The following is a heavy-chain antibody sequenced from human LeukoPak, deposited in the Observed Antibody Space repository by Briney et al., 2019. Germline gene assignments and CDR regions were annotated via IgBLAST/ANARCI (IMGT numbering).Heavy chain of an antibody. CDR1: GGSFSGYY. CDR2: INHSGST. J-gene: IGHJ5*02. Sequence: PSETLSLTCAVYGGSFSGYYWSWIRQPPGKELEWIGEINHSGSTNYNPSLKSRVTISVDTSKNQFSLKLSSVTAADTAVYYCARDSDSSGLDPWGQGTLVTVSS. CDR3: ARDSDSSGLDP. V-gene: IGHV4-34*01. D-gene: IGHD3-22*01.